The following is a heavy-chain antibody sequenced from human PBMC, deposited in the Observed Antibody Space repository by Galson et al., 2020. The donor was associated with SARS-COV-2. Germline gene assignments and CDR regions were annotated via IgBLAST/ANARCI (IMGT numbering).Heavy chain of an antibody. Sequence: SETLSLTCSVSGGSIFSNYYWGWIRLAPGKGLEWIGNTYYGGSTYYNPSLDGRVSISADRSKNQFSLSLRYVSATDTAIYYCARHSFYSESSLYRPLDYWGQGILVTVSS. CDR3: ARHSFYSESSLYRPLDY. D-gene: IGHD3-22*01. V-gene: IGHV4-39*01. CDR1: GGSIFSNYY. J-gene: IGHJ4*02. CDR2: TYYGGST.